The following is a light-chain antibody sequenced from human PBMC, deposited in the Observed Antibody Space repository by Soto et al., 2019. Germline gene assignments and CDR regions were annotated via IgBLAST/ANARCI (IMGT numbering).Light chain of an antibody. CDR3: SAWDDSLSGVV. CDR1: SSNLGGHS. Sequence: QSALPQPPSASGTPGQRVTISCSGSSSNLGGHSVNWYQQLPGTAPKLLIYGNDQRTSGVPDRFSGSKSGTSASLAISGLQSEDEADYYCSAWDDSLSGVVFGGGTKLTVL. CDR2: GND. J-gene: IGLJ2*01. V-gene: IGLV1-44*01.